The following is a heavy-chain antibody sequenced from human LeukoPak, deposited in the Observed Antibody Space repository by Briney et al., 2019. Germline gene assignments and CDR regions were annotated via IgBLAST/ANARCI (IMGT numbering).Heavy chain of an antibody. J-gene: IGHJ4*02. CDR2: IYYSGST. Sequence: SETLSLTCTVSGGSISSGGYYWSWIRQPPGKGLEWIGSIYYSGSTYYNPSLKSRVTISVDTSKNQFSLNLRSVTVADTAVYYCARGTTAAAGAVWGQGTLVTVSS. D-gene: IGHD6-13*01. CDR1: GGSISSGGYY. V-gene: IGHV4-39*01. CDR3: ARGTTAAAGAV.